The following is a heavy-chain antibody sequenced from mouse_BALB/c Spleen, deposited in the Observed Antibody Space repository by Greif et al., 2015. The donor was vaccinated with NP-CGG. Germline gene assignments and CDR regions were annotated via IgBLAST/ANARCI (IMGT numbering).Heavy chain of an antibody. D-gene: IGHD2-2*01. CDR3: ARRGYGYDYFDY. Sequence: VQVVESGAELVRPGASVKLSCKASGYSFTSYWMNWVKQRPGQGLEWIGMIHPSDSETRLNQKFKDKATLTVDKSSSTAYMQLSSPTSEDPAVYYCARRGYGYDYFDYWGQGTTLTVSS. V-gene: IGHV1-61*01. CDR1: GYSFTSYW. CDR2: IHPSDSET. J-gene: IGHJ2*01.